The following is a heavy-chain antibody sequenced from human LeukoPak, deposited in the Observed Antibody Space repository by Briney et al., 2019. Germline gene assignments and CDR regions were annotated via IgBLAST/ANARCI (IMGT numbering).Heavy chain of an antibody. J-gene: IGHJ6*02. CDR1: GVSLSGYY. CDR3: ATAPAGYSSGWYGGYYYYGMDV. V-gene: IGHV4-34*01. Sequence: SETLSLTCAVYGVSLSGYYWSWIRQPPGKGLEWIGEINHSGSTNYNPSLKSRVTISVDTSKNQFSLKLSSVTAADTAVYYCATAPAGYSSGWYGGYYYYGMDVWGQGTTVTVSS. CDR2: INHSGST. D-gene: IGHD6-19*01.